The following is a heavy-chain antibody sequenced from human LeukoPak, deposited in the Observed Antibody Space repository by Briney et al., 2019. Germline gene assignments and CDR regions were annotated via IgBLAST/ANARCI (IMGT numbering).Heavy chain of an antibody. Sequence: GGSLRLSCAASGFTFSSYSMNWVRQAPGKGLEWVSYISSSSSTIYYADSVKGRFTISRENAKNSLYLQMNSLRAGDTAVYYCARGGNVGSYWYFDLWGRGTLVTVSS. CDR2: ISSSSSTI. CDR3: ARGGNVGSYWYFDL. CDR1: GFTFSSYS. J-gene: IGHJ2*01. V-gene: IGHV3-48*01. D-gene: IGHD3-16*01.